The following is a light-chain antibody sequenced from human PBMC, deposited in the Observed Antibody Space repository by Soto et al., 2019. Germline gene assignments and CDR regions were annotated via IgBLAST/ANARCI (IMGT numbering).Light chain of an antibody. CDR2: SNT. J-gene: IGLJ2*01. Sequence: QSVLTQPTSASGTPGQTIAISCSGGSSNIGSHTVNWYQQLPGTAPRLLIYSNTQRPSGVPDRFSGSKSGTSASLAISGLQSEYDGDYYCAAWDDSLNGVVFGGGTKLTVL. CDR1: SSNIGSHT. V-gene: IGLV1-44*01. CDR3: AAWDDSLNGVV.